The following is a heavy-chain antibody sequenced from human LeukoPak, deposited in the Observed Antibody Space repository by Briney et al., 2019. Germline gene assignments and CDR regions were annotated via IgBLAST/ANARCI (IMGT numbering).Heavy chain of an antibody. D-gene: IGHD1-26*01. CDR3: AKGEGYYYYMGV. CDR2: ISGSGGST. J-gene: IGHJ6*03. V-gene: IGHV3-23*01. CDR1: GFTFSSYA. Sequence: GSLRLSCAASGFTFSSYAMSWVRQAPGKGLEWVSAISGSGGSTYYADSVKGRFTISRDNSKNTLYLQMNSLRAEDTAVYYCAKGEGYYYYMGVWGKGTTVTVSS.